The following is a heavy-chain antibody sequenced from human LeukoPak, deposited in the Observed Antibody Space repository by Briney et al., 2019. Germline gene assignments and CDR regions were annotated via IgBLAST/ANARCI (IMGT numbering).Heavy chain of an antibody. CDR1: GGSISSYY. V-gene: IGHV4-59*01. CDR3: ARLYYDSSGYRFDY. J-gene: IGHJ4*02. D-gene: IGHD3-22*01. Sequence: SEILSLTCTVSGGSISSYYWSWIRQPPGKGLEWIGYIYYSGTTNYNPSLKSRVTISVDTSKNQFSLKLSSVTAADTAVYYCARLYYDSSGYRFDYWGQGTLVTVSS. CDR2: IYYSGTT.